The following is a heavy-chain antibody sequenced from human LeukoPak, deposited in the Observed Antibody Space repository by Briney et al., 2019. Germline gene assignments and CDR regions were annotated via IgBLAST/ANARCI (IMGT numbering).Heavy chain of an antibody. D-gene: IGHD6-13*01. J-gene: IGHJ4*02. Sequence: GGSLRLSCAASGFTVSSDYMTWVRQAPGKGLEWVSSISTISTNIHYADSVKGRFTISRDNAKSSLYLQMNGLRPEDTAVYYCARVGSSLTYYFDYWGQGTLVTVSS. CDR1: GFTVSSDY. V-gene: IGHV3-21*01. CDR2: ISTISTNI. CDR3: ARVGSSLTYYFDY.